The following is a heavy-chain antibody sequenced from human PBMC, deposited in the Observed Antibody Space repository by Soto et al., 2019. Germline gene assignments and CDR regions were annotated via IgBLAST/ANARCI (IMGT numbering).Heavy chain of an antibody. CDR3: ARKGYGDYPIAY. CDR2: IYWDDYK. Sequence: QITLKESGPSLVKPTQTLTLTCTFSGFSLSTSGVGVGWFRQPPGKALEWLAVIYWDDYKHYSPSLKSRLTITKDPSKTQVVLTMTNMDPVDTATYYCARKGYGDYPIAYWGQGTLVTVSS. V-gene: IGHV2-5*02. J-gene: IGHJ4*02. D-gene: IGHD4-17*01. CDR1: GFSLSTSGVG.